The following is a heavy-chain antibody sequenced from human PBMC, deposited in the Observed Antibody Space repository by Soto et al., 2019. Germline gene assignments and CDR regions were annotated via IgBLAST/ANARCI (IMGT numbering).Heavy chain of an antibody. J-gene: IGHJ4*02. CDR2: IWSDGSSR. CDR3: ARGRRGTYGGFYLDS. D-gene: IGHD3-10*01. CDR1: GFTFKDYG. Sequence: GGSLRLSCTASGFTFKDYGMHWVRQAPGKGLEWVAVIWSDGSSRYYKDSVKGRFTISRDNSKNTVSLQMNSLGDEDTALYYCARGRRGTYGGFYLDSWGQGTLVTVSS. V-gene: IGHV3-33*03.